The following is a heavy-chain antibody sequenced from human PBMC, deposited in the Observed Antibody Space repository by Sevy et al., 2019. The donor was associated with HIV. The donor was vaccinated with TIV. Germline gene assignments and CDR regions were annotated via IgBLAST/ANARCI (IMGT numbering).Heavy chain of an antibody. CDR3: ARSPPVVVVPGAPSWFDP. CDR1: DGSFSGYY. J-gene: IGHJ5*02. V-gene: IGHV4-34*01. CDR2: INESGIT. Sequence: SETLSLTCGVHDGSFSGYYWNWIRQLPGKVLEWIGEINESGITYYNPSLKSRVTISVDTSKKQFSLKLNSVTAADTAVYFCARSPPVVVVPGAPSWFDPWGQGTLVTVSS. D-gene: IGHD2-2*01.